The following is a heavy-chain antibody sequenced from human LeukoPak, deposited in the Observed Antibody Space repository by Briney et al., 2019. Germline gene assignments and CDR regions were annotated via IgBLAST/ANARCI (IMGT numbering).Heavy chain of an antibody. V-gene: IGHV3-49*03. Sequence: SGGSLRLSCTAPGFTFGDYAMSWFRQAPGKGLEWVGFIRSKAYGGTTEYAASVKGRFTISRDDSKSIAYLQMNSLKTEDTAVYYCTRDPRGITMIVVAYGWFDPWGQGTLVTVSS. CDR3: TRDPRGITMIVVAYGWFDP. CDR2: IRSKAYGGTT. J-gene: IGHJ5*02. CDR1: GFTFGDYA. D-gene: IGHD3-22*01.